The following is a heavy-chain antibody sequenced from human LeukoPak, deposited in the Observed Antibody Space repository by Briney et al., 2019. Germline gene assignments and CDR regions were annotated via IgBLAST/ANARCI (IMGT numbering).Heavy chain of an antibody. V-gene: IGHV1-24*01. D-gene: IGHD2-2*01. CDR1: GYTLTEMS. J-gene: IGHJ6*02. CDR3: TTCLNGAGQPVAIYYYGMDV. CDR2: FAPEDGET. Sequence: SVKVSCKVSGYTLTEMSIHWVRQAPGGALEWMGGFAPEDGETVYAPKFQGRVTMTEDTSADTAYMELSSLRSEDTAVYYCTTCLNGAGQPVAIYYYGMDVWGQGTTVTVSS.